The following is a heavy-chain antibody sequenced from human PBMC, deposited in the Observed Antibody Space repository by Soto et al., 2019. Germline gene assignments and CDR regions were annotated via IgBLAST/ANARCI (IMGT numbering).Heavy chain of an antibody. CDR1: GYSFSKLG. CDR3: ARAEGMAPYYSSAMDV. J-gene: IGHJ6*02. V-gene: IGHV1-18*01. CDR2: SNNYNGHT. Sequence: VVLVQSGAEVKSLGATVKVSCQASGYSFSKLGIGWVRQAPGRGFEWVGWSNNYNGHTNLATKFKGRVAVTRDSSATTAYMELSSLAPGDSAIYFCARAEGMAPYYSSAMDVWGQGTAVTVSS.